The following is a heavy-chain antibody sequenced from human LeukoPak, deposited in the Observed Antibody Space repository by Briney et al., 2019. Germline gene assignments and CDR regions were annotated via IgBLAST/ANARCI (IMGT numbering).Heavy chain of an antibody. CDR1: GFTFSSFG. V-gene: IGHV3-21*01. CDR2: ISSSSSYI. Sequence: GGSLGLSCAASGFTFSSFGMNWVRQAPGKGLEWVSSISSSSSYIYYADSVEGRFTISRDNAKNSLYLQMNSLRAEDTAVYYCARDSGDYCFDYWGQGTLVTVSS. CDR3: ARDSGDYCFDY. J-gene: IGHJ4*02. D-gene: IGHD4-17*01.